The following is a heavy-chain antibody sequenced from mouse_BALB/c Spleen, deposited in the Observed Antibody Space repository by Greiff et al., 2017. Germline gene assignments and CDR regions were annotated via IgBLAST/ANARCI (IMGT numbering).Heavy chain of an antibody. CDR2: INPSTGYT. D-gene: IGHD2-1*01. Sequence: QVQLQQSGAELAKPGASVKMSCKASGYTFTSYWMHWVKQRPGQGLEWIGYINPSTGYTEYNQKFKDKATLTADKSSSTAYMQLSSLTSEDSAVYYCARYGNYEEVDYWGQGTTLTVSS. CDR1: GYTFTSYW. CDR3: ARYGNYEEVDY. V-gene: IGHV1-7*01. J-gene: IGHJ2*01.